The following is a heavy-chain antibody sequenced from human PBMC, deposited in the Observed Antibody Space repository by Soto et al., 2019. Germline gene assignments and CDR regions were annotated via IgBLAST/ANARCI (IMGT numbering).Heavy chain of an antibody. J-gene: IGHJ4*02. CDR3: ATYSSSWYVVY. CDR2: IYFIGST. V-gene: IGHV4-39*01. CDR1: GGSISSSSYY. D-gene: IGHD6-13*01. Sequence: SETLSLTCTVSGGSISSSSYYWGWIRQPPGKGLDWIGIIYFIGSTYYNPSLKSRVTISLDTSKNQFSLKLSSVTAADTAVYYCATYSSSWYVVYWGQGTLVTVSS.